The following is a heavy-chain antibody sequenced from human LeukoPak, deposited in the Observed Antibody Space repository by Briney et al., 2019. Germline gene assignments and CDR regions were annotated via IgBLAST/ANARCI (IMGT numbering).Heavy chain of an antibody. J-gene: IGHJ4*02. D-gene: IGHD3-22*01. V-gene: IGHV1-69*04. CDR1: GGTFSSYA. CDR3: ARLNAVYYYDSSGYIKDY. CDR2: IIPILGIA. Sequence: GSSVKASCKASGGTFSSYAISWVRQAPGQGLEWMGRIIPILGIANYAQKFQGRVTITADKSTSTAYMELSRLRSDDTAVYYCARLNAVYYYDSSGYIKDYWGQGTLVTVSS.